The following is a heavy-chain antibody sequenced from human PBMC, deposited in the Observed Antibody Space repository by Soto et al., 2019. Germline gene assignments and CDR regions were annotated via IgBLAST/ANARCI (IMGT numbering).Heavy chain of an antibody. CDR1: GGSVSSGSYY. D-gene: IGHD6-13*01. CDR3: ARDRIAAAGTYYYYYGMDV. V-gene: IGHV4-61*01. J-gene: IGHJ6*02. CDR2: IYYSGST. Sequence: SETLSLTCTVSGGSVSSGSYYWSWIRQPPGKGLEWIGYIYYSGSTNYNPSLKSRVTISVDTSKNQFSLKLSPVTAADTAVYYCARDRIAAAGTYYYYYGMDVWGQGTTVTVSS.